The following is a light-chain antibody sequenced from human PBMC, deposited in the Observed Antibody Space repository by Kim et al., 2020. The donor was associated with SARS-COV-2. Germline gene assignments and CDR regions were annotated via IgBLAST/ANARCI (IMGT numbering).Light chain of an antibody. V-gene: IGKV3-15*01. CDR1: QSVSDN. CDR3: QQYSDSTAGGT. Sequence: SPAETTTVSWRAGQSVSDNLAWYQQRPGQPPRLLIYTASTRAAGGPARFSGSGWGTEFPPTLSSLQAEDFAVYICQQYSDSTAGGTCGQGTKLDI. CDR2: TAS. J-gene: IGKJ2*02.